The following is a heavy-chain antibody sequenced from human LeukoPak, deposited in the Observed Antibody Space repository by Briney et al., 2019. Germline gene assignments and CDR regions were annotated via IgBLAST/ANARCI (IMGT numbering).Heavy chain of an antibody. CDR3: ARYKMATIYGRWDKVDAFDI. D-gene: IGHD5-24*01. CDR1: GGSISSYY. Sequence: SETLSLTCTVSGGSISSYYWSWIRQPPGKGLEWIGYIYYSGSTNYNPSLKSRVTISVDTSKNQFSLKLSSVSAADTAAYYCARYKMATIYGRWDKVDAFDIWGQGTMVTVSS. CDR2: IYYSGST. V-gene: IGHV4-59*01. J-gene: IGHJ3*02.